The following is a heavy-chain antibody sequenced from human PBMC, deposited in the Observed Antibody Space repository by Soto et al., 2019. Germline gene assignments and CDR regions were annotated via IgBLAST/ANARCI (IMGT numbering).Heavy chain of an antibody. CDR2: IYYSGST. CDR3: ARHPIYSNGFDY. Sequence: PSETLSLTCTVSGGSISSYYWSWIRQPPGKGLEWIGYIYYSGSTNYNPSLKSRVTISVDTSKNQFSLKLSSVTAADTAVYYCARHPIYSNGFDYWGQGTLVTVSS. J-gene: IGHJ4*02. V-gene: IGHV4-59*08. D-gene: IGHD6-19*01. CDR1: GGSISSYY.